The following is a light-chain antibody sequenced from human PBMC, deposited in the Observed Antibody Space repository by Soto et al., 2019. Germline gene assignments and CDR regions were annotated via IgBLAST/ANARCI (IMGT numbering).Light chain of an antibody. CDR2: AAS. J-gene: IGKJ4*01. CDR3: QQSYATVRT. CDR1: QSISSY. Sequence: DIQMTQSPSSLSASLGDRVAITCRASQSISSYLNWYQQKPGKAPRLLIYAASRLQSGVPARFSGSGAETDFTLTITSLQPEDFGIYYCQQSYATVRTFGGGTKVDIK. V-gene: IGKV1-39*01.